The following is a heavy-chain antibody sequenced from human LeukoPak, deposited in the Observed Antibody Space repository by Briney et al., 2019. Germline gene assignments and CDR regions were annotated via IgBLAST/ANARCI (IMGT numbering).Heavy chain of an antibody. Sequence: SKTLSLTCTVSGGSISSYYWSWIRQPPGRGLEWIGYIYYSGSTNYNPSLKSRVTISVDTSKNQFSLKLSSVTAADTAVYYCASTEGYCSGGSCYPDWFDPWGQGTLVTVSS. V-gene: IGHV4-59*08. CDR2: IYYSGST. CDR3: ASTEGYCSGGSCYPDWFDP. J-gene: IGHJ5*02. CDR1: GGSISSYY. D-gene: IGHD2-15*01.